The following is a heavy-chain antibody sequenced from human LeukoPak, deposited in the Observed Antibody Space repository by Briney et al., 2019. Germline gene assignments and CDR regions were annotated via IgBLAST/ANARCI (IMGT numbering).Heavy chain of an antibody. CDR2: ISSSSSYI. Sequence: PGGSLRLSCAASGFTVSSYSMNWVRQAPGKGLEWVSSISSSSSYIYYADSVKGRFTISRDNAKNSLYLQMNSLRAEDTAVYYCARDGDYYYYYYMDVWGKGTTVTVSS. J-gene: IGHJ6*03. CDR3: ARDGDYYYYYYMDV. CDR1: GFTVSSYS. V-gene: IGHV3-21*01.